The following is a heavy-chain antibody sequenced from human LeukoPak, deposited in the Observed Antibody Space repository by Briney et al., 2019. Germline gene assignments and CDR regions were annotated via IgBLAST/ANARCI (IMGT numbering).Heavy chain of an antibody. Sequence: AVTVSCKASGYTFTCCYMHWVRQAPGQGLEWVGWSNPNSGGTNYAQEFQGRVIITRETSIHTAYMELSRLRSDDTAVYYCASESVAAADLGYYGMDVWGQGTTVTVSS. CDR3: ASESVAAADLGYYGMDV. J-gene: IGHJ6*01. CDR1: GYTFTCCY. D-gene: IGHD6-13*01. CDR2: SNPNSGGT. V-gene: IGHV1-2*02.